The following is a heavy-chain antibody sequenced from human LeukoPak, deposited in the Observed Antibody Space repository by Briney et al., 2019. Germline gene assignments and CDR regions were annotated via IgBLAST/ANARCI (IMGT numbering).Heavy chain of an antibody. J-gene: IGHJ4*02. CDR3: ARSESQYDSSGYPYYFDY. D-gene: IGHD3-22*01. CDR2: ISWNSGSI. V-gene: IGHV3-9*01. CDR1: GFTFDDYA. Sequence: GRSLRLSCAASGFTFDDYAMHWVRQAPGKGLEWVSGISWNSGSIGYADSVKGRFTISRDNAKNSLYLQMNSLRAEDTAVYYCARSESQYDSSGYPYYFDYWGQGTLVTVSS.